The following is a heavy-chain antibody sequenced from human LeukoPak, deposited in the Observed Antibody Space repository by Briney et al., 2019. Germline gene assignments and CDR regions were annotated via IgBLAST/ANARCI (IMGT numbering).Heavy chain of an antibody. J-gene: IGHJ4*02. D-gene: IGHD5-12*01. CDR2: ISSSTIFI. Sequence: LSLTCTVSGGSISSSSYYWGWIRQPPGKGLEWVSFISSSTIFIYYADSVKGRFTISRDNAQNSLYLQMNSLRAEDTAVYYCAKGYSGYDIFDYWGQGTLVTVSS. CDR3: AKGYSGYDIFDY. V-gene: IGHV3-11*06. CDR1: GGSISSSS.